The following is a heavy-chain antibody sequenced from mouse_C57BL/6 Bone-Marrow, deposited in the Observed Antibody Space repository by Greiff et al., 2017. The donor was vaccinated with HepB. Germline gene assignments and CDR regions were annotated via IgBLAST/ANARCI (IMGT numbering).Heavy chain of an antibody. D-gene: IGHD3-2*02. J-gene: IGHJ3*01. CDR1: GYNFTSYW. CDR2: IHPSDSDT. Sequence: QVQLQQPGAELVKPGASVKVSCKASGYNFTSYWMHWVKQRPGQGLEWIGRIHPSDSDTNYNQKFKGKATLTVDKSSSTAYMQLSSLTSEDSAVYYCAIDRQLRPFAYWGQGTLVTVSA. V-gene: IGHV1-74*01. CDR3: AIDRQLRPFAY.